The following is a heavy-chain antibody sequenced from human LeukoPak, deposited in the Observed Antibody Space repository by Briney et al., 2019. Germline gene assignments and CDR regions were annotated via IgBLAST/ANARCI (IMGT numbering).Heavy chain of an antibody. CDR3: ARDSPPSYCSAGSCYFDP. V-gene: IGHV4-61*02. D-gene: IGHD2-15*01. CDR2: ISTSKTT. CDR1: GGSISSGSYY. Sequence: PSETLSLTCTVSGGSISSGSYYWSWIRQPAGRGREWIGRISTSKTTNYNPSLKSRVTISVDTAKNQFSLNLSSVTAADTAVYYCARDSPPSYCSAGSCYFDPWGQGTLVTVSS. J-gene: IGHJ5*02.